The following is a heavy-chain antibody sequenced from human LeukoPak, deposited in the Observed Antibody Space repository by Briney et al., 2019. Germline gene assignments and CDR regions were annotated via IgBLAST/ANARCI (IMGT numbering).Heavy chain of an antibody. V-gene: IGHV3-48*01. CDR1: GLSFSSYN. D-gene: IGHD6-13*01. J-gene: IGHJ5*02. CDR3: AAASAFSSSWRS. Sequence: GGSLRLSCTASGLSFSSYNMNWVRQAPGKGPEWVAYITANNTTKYYADSVKGRFTISRDNAKKSLFLQMNSLRAEDTAVYYCAAASAFSSSWRSWGQGIVVTVSS. CDR2: ITANNTTK.